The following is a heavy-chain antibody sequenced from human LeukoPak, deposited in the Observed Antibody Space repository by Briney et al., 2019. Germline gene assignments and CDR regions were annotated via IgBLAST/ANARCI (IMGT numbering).Heavy chain of an antibody. Sequence: PGGSLRLSCAASGFTVSNNYMAWVRQAPGKGLEWASVIDSDGSTYYADSVKGRFTISRDNSKNTLFLQMNSLGAEDTAVYYCARTYCDYDYYYGLDVWGQGTTVTVSS. V-gene: IGHV3-66*01. CDR2: IDSDGST. D-gene: IGHD4-17*01. CDR3: ARTYCDYDYYYGLDV. CDR1: GFTVSNNY. J-gene: IGHJ6*02.